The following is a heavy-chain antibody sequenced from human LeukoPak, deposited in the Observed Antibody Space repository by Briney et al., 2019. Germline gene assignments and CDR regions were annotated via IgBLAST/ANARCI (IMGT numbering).Heavy chain of an antibody. CDR3: ARDLMRYFDWLFFYYYGMDV. CDR2: IIPIFGTA. V-gene: IGHV1-69*13. Sequence: SVKVSCKASGGTFSSYAISWVRQAPGQGLEWMGGIIPIFGTANYAQKFQGRVTITADESTSTAYMELSSLRSEDTAVYYCARDLMRYFDWLFFYYYGMDVWGQGTTVTVSS. CDR1: GGTFSSYA. D-gene: IGHD3-9*01. J-gene: IGHJ6*02.